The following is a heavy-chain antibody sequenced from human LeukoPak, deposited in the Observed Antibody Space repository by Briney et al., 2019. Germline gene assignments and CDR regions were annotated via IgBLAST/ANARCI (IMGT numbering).Heavy chain of an antibody. D-gene: IGHD6-13*01. CDR1: GFTFNIFG. V-gene: IGHV3-33*06. Sequence: GRSLRLSCAASGFTFNIFGMHWVRQVPGNGLEWVAVLWADGNTAHCADSVKGRFTISRDSSENTLYLQMNSLRSEDTAVYYCVKESAADATFHFDYWGQGTLVTVSS. CDR2: LWADGNTA. CDR3: VKESAADATFHFDY. J-gene: IGHJ4*02.